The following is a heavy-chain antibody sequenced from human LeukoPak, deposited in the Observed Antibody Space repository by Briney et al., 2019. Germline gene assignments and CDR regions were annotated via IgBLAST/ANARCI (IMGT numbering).Heavy chain of an antibody. CDR1: GFTFSSYS. D-gene: IGHD4/OR15-4a*01. Sequence: GGSLRLSCAASGFTFSSYSMNWVRQAPGKGLEWVTFIPYDESNKYYADSVKGRFTISRGNSKNTLYLQMNSLRADDTAVYYCARVEYGHSKKWFDPWGQGTLVTVSS. V-gene: IGHV3-30*03. CDR3: ARVEYGHSKKWFDP. CDR2: IPYDESNK. J-gene: IGHJ5*02.